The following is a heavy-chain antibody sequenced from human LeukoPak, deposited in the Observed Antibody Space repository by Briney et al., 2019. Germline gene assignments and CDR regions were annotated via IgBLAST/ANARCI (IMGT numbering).Heavy chain of an antibody. J-gene: IGHJ4*02. CDR1: GYTFTSYY. D-gene: IGHD2-2*01. V-gene: IGHV1-46*01. CDR3: ARTIVVVPAAFDY. CDR2: INPSDSST. Sequence: RASVKVSCKASGYTFTSYYMHWVRQAPGQGLERMRIINPSDSSTTYAQKFQGRVTMTRDTSTSTVYMELSSLRSEDTAVYYCARTIVVVPAAFDYWGQGTLVTVSS.